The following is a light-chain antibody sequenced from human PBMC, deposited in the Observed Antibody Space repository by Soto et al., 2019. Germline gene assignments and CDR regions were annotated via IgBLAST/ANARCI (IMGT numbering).Light chain of an antibody. CDR3: HQRQSWPRT. V-gene: IGKV3D-11*01. CDR1: QAVKTR. J-gene: IGKJ1*01. Sequence: EIVLTQSPDTLSSFPSDRVTLSCRASQAVKTRLAWYQHRPGQAPRLLIYLASNRAAVVPVRFSGSGTGTDFTLTISDVEPEDFAVYYWHQRQSWPRTFGQGSTVDI. CDR2: LAS.